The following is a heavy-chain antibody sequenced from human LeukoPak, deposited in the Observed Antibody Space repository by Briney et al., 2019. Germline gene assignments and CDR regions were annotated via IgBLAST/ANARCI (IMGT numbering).Heavy chain of an antibody. V-gene: IGHV3-74*01. Sequence: PGGSLRLSCAASGFSFSTQRMHWVRQAPGKGLVWVSYINIDERITGYADSVKGRFTISRDNAKNTLYLQMNSLRVEDTAIYYCARASYYDFWSGYYTPGYFDYWGQGTLVTVSS. CDR2: INIDERIT. CDR3: ARASYYDFWSGYYTPGYFDY. J-gene: IGHJ4*02. CDR1: GFSFSTQR. D-gene: IGHD3-3*01.